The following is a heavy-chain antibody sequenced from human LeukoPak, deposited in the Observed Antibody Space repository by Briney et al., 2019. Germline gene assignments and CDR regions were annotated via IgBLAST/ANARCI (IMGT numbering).Heavy chain of an antibody. V-gene: IGHV4-61*02. J-gene: IGHJ4*02. CDR2: IYTSGYT. CDR3: ARENARSVPTGVSPLDY. D-gene: IGHD2-2*01. Sequence: PSQTLSLSCTVSGGSISSGTYYWSWIRQPAGKALEWVGRIYTSGYTNYNPSLKSRLTISADTSKNQFSLKLNFVTAADTAVYYCARENARSVPTGVSPLDYWGQGALVTVSS. CDR1: GGSISSGTYY.